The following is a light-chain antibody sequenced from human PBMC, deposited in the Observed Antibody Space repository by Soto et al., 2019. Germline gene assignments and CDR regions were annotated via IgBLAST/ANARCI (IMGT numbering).Light chain of an antibody. V-gene: IGLV2-11*01. J-gene: IGLJ1*01. CDR3: CSYADNYTYV. CDR1: SSDVGAYNY. CDR2: DVS. Sequence: QSALPQPRSVSGSPGQSVTISCTGTSSDVGAYNYVSWYQQHPGKAPKFMIYDVSKRPSGVPDRFSGSKSGNTASLTISGLQAEDEADYYCCSYADNYTYVFGTGTKLTVL.